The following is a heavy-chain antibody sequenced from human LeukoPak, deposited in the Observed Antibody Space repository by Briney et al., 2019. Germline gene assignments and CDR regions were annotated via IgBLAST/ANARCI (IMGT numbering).Heavy chain of an antibody. Sequence: SVKVFCKTSGGTFNNSAISWVRQAPGQGLEWLGGIMPLFGTAGYAQKFQGRVTITKDESTRTVYLELTSLTSDDTAVYYCARDVHGDYGSGWFDPWGQGTLVSVSS. V-gene: IGHV1-69*05. D-gene: IGHD4-17*01. CDR1: GGTFNNSA. CDR2: IMPLFGTA. CDR3: ARDVHGDYGSGWFDP. J-gene: IGHJ5*02.